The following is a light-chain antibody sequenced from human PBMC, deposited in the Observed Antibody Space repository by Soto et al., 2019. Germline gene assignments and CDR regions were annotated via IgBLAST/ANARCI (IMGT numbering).Light chain of an antibody. CDR2: AAS. Sequence: DIRMTQSPSSLSASVGDRVTITCRASQGISNYLAWYQQKPGKVPELLISAASTLQSGVPSRFSGSGSGTDFTLTISSLQPEDVATYYCQKYNSAPWTFGQGTKVEIK. CDR3: QKYNSAPWT. V-gene: IGKV1-27*01. CDR1: QGISNY. J-gene: IGKJ1*01.